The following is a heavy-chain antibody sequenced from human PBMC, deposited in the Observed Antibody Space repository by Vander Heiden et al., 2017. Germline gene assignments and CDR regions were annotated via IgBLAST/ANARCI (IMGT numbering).Heavy chain of an antibody. CDR3: AREASSGWYVAFDI. CDR1: GFTFGSYA. CDR2: ISYDGSNK. D-gene: IGHD6-19*01. J-gene: IGHJ3*02. Sequence: QVQLVESGGGVVPPGQALGPSWAASGFTFGSYAMHWGRQAPGKGLELVAVISYDGSNKYYADSVKGRFTISRDNSKNTLYLQMNSLRAEDTAVYYCAREASSGWYVAFDIWGQGTMVTVSS. V-gene: IGHV3-30-3*01.